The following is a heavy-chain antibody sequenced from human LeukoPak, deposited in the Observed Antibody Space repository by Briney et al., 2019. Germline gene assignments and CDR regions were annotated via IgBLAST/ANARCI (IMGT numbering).Heavy chain of an antibody. V-gene: IGHV1-3*01. CDR2: INAGNGNT. J-gene: IGHJ5*02. Sequence: ASVTVSCTASGYTFTSYAMHWVRQAPGQRLEWMGWINAGNGNTRYSQKFQGRVTITRDTSASTAYMELSSLRSEDTAVYYCARVPITMVRGVIVGWFDPWGQGTLVTVSS. CDR3: ARVPITMVRGVIVGWFDP. CDR1: GYTFTSYA. D-gene: IGHD3-10*01.